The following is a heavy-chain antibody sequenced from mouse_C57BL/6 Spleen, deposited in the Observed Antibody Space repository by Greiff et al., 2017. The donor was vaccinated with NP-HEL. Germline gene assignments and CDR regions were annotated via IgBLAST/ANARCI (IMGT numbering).Heavy chain of an antibody. V-gene: IGHV5-4*01. CDR3: AREGRLLGAMDY. J-gene: IGHJ4*01. Sequence: EVKLMESGGGLVKPGGSLKLSCAASGFTFSSYAMSWVRQTPEKRLEWVATISDGGSYTYYPDNVQGRFTISRDNAKNNLYLQMSHLKSEDTAMYYCAREGRLLGAMDYWGQGTSVTVSS. D-gene: IGHD2-3*01. CDR1: GFTFSSYA. CDR2: ISDGGSYT.